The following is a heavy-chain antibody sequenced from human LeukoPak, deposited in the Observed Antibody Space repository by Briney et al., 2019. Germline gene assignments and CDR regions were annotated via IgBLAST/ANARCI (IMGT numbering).Heavy chain of an antibody. CDR3: VRESIAAAGTFDY. V-gene: IGHV3-53*01. Sequence: PGGSLRLSCAASAFTFSTYYMSWVRQAPGKGLEWVSVIYSGGSTYYADSVKGRFTISRDNSKNTLYLQMNSLRAEDTAVYYCVRESIAAAGTFDYWGQGTLVTVSS. CDR2: IYSGGST. D-gene: IGHD6-13*01. CDR1: AFTFSTYY. J-gene: IGHJ4*02.